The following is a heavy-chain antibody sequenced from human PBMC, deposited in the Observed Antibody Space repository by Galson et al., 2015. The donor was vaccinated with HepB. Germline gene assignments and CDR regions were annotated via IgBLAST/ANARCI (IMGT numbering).Heavy chain of an antibody. Sequence: SVKVSCKASGYTFTSYYMHWVRQAPGQGLEWMGIINPSGGSTSYAQKFQGRVTMTTDTSTSTAYMELRSLRSDDTAVYYCAKGCRGWFDPWGQGTLVTVSS. D-gene: IGHD2-15*01. CDR3: AKGCRGWFDP. J-gene: IGHJ5*02. CDR2: INPSGGST. V-gene: IGHV1-46*01. CDR1: GYTFTSYY.